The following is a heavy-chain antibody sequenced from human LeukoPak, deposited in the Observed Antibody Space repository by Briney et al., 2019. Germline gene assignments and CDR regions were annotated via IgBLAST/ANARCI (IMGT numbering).Heavy chain of an antibody. D-gene: IGHD3-22*01. Sequence: ASVKVSCKASGYTFSHHGISWVRQAPGQGLEWMGRINPNSGGTNYAQKFQGRVTMTRDTSISTVYMELSRLRSDDTAVYYCARVGYYESSGYYEYWGQGTLVTVSS. CDR3: ARVGYYESSGYYEY. CDR1: GYTFSHHG. V-gene: IGHV1-2*06. CDR2: INPNSGGT. J-gene: IGHJ4*02.